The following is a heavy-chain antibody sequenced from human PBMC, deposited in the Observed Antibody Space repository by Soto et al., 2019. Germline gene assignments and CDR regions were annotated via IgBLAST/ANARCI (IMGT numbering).Heavy chain of an antibody. J-gene: IGHJ6*02. Sequence: GESLKISCKGPGNTFTSYWIGWVRQIPVKGLDWMGIIYPGDSDTRYSPSFQGQVTISADKSISTAYLQWSSLKASDTAIYYCARTAAAGKYYYGVDVWGQGTTVTVSS. D-gene: IGHD6-13*01. V-gene: IGHV5-51*01. CDR3: ARTAAAGKYYYGVDV. CDR1: GNTFTSYW. CDR2: IYPGDSDT.